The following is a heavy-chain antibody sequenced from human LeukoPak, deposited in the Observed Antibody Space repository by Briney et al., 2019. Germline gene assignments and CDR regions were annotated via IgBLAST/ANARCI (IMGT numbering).Heavy chain of an antibody. Sequence: GASVKVSCKASGYTFTSYDINWVRQATGQGLEWMGWMNPNSGNTGYAQKFQGRVTMTRNTSISTAYMELSSLRSEDTAVYYCARARRGRASVNYYYMDVWGKGTTVTISS. CDR3: ARARRGRASVNYYYMDV. CDR2: MNPNSGNT. V-gene: IGHV1-8*01. CDR1: GYTFTSYD. J-gene: IGHJ6*03. D-gene: IGHD3-10*01.